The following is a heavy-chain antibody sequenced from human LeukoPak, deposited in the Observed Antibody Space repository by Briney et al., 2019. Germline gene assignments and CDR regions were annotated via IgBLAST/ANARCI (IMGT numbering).Heavy chain of an antibody. Sequence: GGSLRLSCAASGFTFSSYAMTWVRQAPGKGLDWVSDISVSGGNTYYADSVKGRFTISRDNSKNTLYLQMNSLRAEDTAVYYCAKAQGYYYDSSGYSDYWGQGTLVTVSS. V-gene: IGHV3-23*01. J-gene: IGHJ4*02. D-gene: IGHD3-22*01. CDR2: ISVSGGNT. CDR1: GFTFSSYA. CDR3: AKAQGYYYDSSGYSDY.